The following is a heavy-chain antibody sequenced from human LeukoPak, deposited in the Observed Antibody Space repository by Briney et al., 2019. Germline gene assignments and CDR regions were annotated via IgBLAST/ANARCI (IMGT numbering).Heavy chain of an antibody. D-gene: IGHD3-10*01. CDR1: GYTFTGYY. Sequence: ASVKVSCKASGYTFTGYYMHWVRQAPGQGLEWMGWINPNSGGTNYAQKFQGRVTMTRDTSISTAYMELSRLRSDDTAVYYCAIAYDDPPRDYGSGSYYNVPILFDYWGQGTLVTVSS. CDR2: INPNSGGT. J-gene: IGHJ4*02. CDR3: AIAYDDPPRDYGSGSYYNVPILFDY. V-gene: IGHV1-2*02.